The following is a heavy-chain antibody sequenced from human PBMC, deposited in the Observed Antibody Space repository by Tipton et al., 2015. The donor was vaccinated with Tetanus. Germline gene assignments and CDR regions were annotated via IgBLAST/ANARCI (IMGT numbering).Heavy chain of an antibody. V-gene: IGHV5-51*01. CDR1: GYNFTHYS. Sequence: QLVQSGAEVKKPGESPKISCRGSGYNFTHYSIGWVRQMPGKGLEWVGIIDPRDSETFQGHVTISADKSISTAHLRWSSLEASDTAIYYCARRRSAILSGSYHWYFDIWGRGALVIVSS. D-gene: IGHD3-9*01. CDR3: ARRRSAILSGSYHWYFDI. J-gene: IGHJ2*01. CDR2: IDPRDSET.